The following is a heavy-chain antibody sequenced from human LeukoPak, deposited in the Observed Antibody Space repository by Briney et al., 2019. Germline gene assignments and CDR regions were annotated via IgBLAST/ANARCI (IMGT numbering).Heavy chain of an antibody. D-gene: IGHD5-18*01. CDR1: GFTFSSYW. CDR2: IKQDGSEK. CDR3: ARDTGGGYSCYDC. Sequence: GGSLRLSCAASGFTFSSYWMTWIRQAPGKGLEWVANIKQDGSEKYYVDSVKGRFTISRDNAKNSLYLQMNSLRAEDTAVYHCARDTGGGYSCYDCWGQGTLVTVSS. V-gene: IGHV3-7*01. J-gene: IGHJ4*02.